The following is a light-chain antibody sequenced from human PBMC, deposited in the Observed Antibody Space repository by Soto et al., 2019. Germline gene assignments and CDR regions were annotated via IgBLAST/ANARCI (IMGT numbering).Light chain of an antibody. V-gene: IGLV2-14*01. Sequence: QSVMTQPASVSGSPGQSITISCTGTSSEVGGYNYVSWYQQHPGKAPKLMIYDVSHRPSGVSNRFSGSKSGNTASLTISGLQAEDEADYYCSSYTSSSTLYVFGTGTKVTVL. CDR3: SSYTSSSTLYV. J-gene: IGLJ1*01. CDR2: DVS. CDR1: SSEVGGYNY.